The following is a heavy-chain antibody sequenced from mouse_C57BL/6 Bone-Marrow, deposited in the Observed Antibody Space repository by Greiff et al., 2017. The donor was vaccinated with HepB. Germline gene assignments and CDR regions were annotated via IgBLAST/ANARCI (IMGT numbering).Heavy chain of an antibody. CDR1: GFNIKDDY. V-gene: IGHV14-4*01. CDR3: TRSNYFDV. D-gene: IGHD2-5*01. Sequence: DVKLQESGAELVRPGASVKLSCTASGFNIKDDYMHWVKQRPEQGLEWIGWIDPENGDTEYASKFQGKATITADTSSNTAYLQRSSLTSEDTAVYYCTRSNYFDVWGTGTTVTVSS. CDR2: IDPENGDT. J-gene: IGHJ1*03.